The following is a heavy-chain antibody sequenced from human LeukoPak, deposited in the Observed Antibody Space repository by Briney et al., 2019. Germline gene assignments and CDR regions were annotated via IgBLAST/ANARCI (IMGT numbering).Heavy chain of an antibody. CDR2: IKQDGSEK. Sequence: PGGSLRLSCAASGFTFSSYWMSWVRQAPGKGLEWVANIKQDGSEKYYVDSVKGRFTISRDNAKNSLYLQMNSLRAEDAALYHCARDQYCSSTSCYFHMDVWGKGTTVTVSS. J-gene: IGHJ6*03. D-gene: IGHD2-2*01. CDR3: ARDQYCSSTSCYFHMDV. V-gene: IGHV3-7*03. CDR1: GFTFSSYW.